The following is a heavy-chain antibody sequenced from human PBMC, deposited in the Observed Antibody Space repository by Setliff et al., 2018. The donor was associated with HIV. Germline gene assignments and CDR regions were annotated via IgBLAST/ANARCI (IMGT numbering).Heavy chain of an antibody. V-gene: IGHV4-59*10. J-gene: IGHJ6*02. D-gene: IGHD3-10*01. CDR2: IYTSGLT. CDR1: GGSFSGYY. Sequence: PSETLSLTCAVYGGSFSGYYWSWVRQPPGKGLEWIGRIYTSGLTNYNPSLKSRVTISVDTSKNQVSLKLSSVTASDTAVYYCARARYIVIRGDAGMDVWGPGTTVTVSS. CDR3: ARARYIVIRGDAGMDV.